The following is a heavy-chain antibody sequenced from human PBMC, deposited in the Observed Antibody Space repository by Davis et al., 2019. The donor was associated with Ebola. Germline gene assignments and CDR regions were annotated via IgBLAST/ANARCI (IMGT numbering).Heavy chain of an antibody. V-gene: IGHV3-48*02. CDR2: ISSGGGTI. D-gene: IGHD1-14*01. J-gene: IGHJ2*01. CDR1: GFTFSANT. Sequence: GESLKISCAASGFTFSANTMTWVRQAPGKGLEWVSCISSGGGTIYYADSVKGRFTISRDNAKKSLYLQMSSLRDEDTAVYYCARDLPGGDWYFDLWGRGTLVTVSS. CDR3: ARDLPGGDWYFDL.